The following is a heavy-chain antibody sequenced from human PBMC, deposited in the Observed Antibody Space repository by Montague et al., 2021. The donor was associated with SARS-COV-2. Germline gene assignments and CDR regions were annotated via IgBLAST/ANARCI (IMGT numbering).Heavy chain of an antibody. D-gene: IGHD3-10*01. CDR1: GGSISSSNYD. J-gene: IGHJ6*02. CDR2: MYYSGST. Sequence: SETLSLTCTVAGGSISSSNYDWVGIRQPPGTGLDWIGNMYYSGSTYYNPSLKSRVTISIDTSKNQFSLKLSSVTAADTAVYYCARDDIVLQGVTKGMDVWGQGTTVTVSS. V-gene: IGHV4-39*07. CDR3: ARDDIVLQGVTKGMDV.